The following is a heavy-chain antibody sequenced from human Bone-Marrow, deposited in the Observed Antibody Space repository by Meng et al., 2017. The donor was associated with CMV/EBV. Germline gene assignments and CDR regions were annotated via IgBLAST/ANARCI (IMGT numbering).Heavy chain of an antibody. CDR3: ARLRSWLKNFDY. Sequence: GESLKISCAASGFTFSSYEMNWVRQAPGKGLEWVSYISSSGSTIYYADSVKGRFTISRDNAKNSLYLQMNSLRAENTAVDYCARLRSWLKNFDYWGQGTLVTVSS. CDR2: ISSSGSTI. J-gene: IGHJ4*02. CDR1: GFTFSSYE. D-gene: IGHD6-13*01. V-gene: IGHV3-48*03.